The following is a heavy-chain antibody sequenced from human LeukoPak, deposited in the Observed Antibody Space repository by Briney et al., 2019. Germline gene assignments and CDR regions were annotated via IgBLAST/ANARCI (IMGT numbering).Heavy chain of an antibody. CDR2: IYTSGST. Sequence: PSQTLSLTCTVSGGSISSGSYYWSWIRQPAGKGLEWIGRIYTSGSTNYNPSLKSRVTISVDTSKNQFSLKLSSVTAADTAVYYCARGADPYYYYYMDVWGKGTTVTVSS. CDR3: ARGADPYYYYYMDV. CDR1: GGSISSGSYY. J-gene: IGHJ6*03. V-gene: IGHV4-61*02.